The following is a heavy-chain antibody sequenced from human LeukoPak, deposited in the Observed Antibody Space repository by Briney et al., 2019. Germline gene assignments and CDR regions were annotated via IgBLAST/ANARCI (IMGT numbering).Heavy chain of an antibody. D-gene: IGHD3-10*01. Sequence: ASVKVSCKASGYTFTGYDMHWVRQAPGQGLEWMGWINPNSGGTNYAQKFQGRVTMTRDTSISTAYMELSRLRSDDTAVYYCAREDYYGSGSYYNPFDYWGQGTLVTVSS. CDR3: AREDYYGSGSYYNPFDY. CDR2: INPNSGGT. J-gene: IGHJ4*02. CDR1: GYTFTGYD. V-gene: IGHV1-2*02.